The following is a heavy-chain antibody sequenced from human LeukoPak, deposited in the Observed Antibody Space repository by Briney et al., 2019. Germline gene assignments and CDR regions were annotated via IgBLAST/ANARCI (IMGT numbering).Heavy chain of an antibody. CDR3: ARAYGSGTLDWFDP. Sequence: GGSLRLSCAASGFTFSSYSMNWVRQAPGKGLEWVSSISSSSSYIYYADSVKGRFTISRDNAKNSLYLRMNSLRAEDTAVYYCARAYGSGTLDWFDPWGQGTLVTVSS. V-gene: IGHV3-21*01. CDR1: GFTFSSYS. CDR2: ISSSSSYI. J-gene: IGHJ5*02. D-gene: IGHD3-10*01.